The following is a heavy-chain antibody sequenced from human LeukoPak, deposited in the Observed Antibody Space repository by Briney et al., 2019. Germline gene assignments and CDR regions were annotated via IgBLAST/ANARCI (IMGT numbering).Heavy chain of an antibody. CDR2: ITSSSSYT. CDR1: GFTFNDYY. Sequence: GGSLRLSCAASGFTFNDYYMSWIHQAPGKGLEWVSYITSSSSYTNYADSVEGRFTISRNNAKNSLYLQMNSLRAEDTAVYYCARSGYDKGLDAFDIWGQGTMVTVSS. CDR3: ARSGYDKGLDAFDI. J-gene: IGHJ3*02. V-gene: IGHV3-11*03. D-gene: IGHD3-22*01.